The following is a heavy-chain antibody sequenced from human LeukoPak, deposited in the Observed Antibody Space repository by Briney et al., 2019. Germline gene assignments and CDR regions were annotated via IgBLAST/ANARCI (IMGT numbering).Heavy chain of an antibody. Sequence: GASVTVSCKASGYTFTSYGIRWVRQAPGQGIEWMGWISAYNGNTNYAQKLQGRVTMTTDTSTSTAYIELRSLRSDDTAVYYCARTSPGIAVAGLGYWGQGTLVTVPS. CDR1: GYTFTSYG. CDR2: ISAYNGNT. CDR3: ARTSPGIAVAGLGY. V-gene: IGHV1-18*01. D-gene: IGHD6-19*01. J-gene: IGHJ4*02.